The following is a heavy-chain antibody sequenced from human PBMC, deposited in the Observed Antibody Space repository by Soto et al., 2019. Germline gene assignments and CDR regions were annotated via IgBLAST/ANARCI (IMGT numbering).Heavy chain of an antibody. CDR1: GYSFTSYW. V-gene: IGHV5-51*01. J-gene: IGHJ4*02. CDR3: ARRTSLLRYFDWYFDY. Sequence: RGESLKISCKGSGYSFTSYWIGWVRQMPGKGLDWEGIIYPGDSDTRYSPSFQGQVTISADKSISTAYLQWSSLKASDTAMYYCARRTSLLRYFDWYFDYWGQGTLVTV. CDR2: IYPGDSDT. D-gene: IGHD3-9*01.